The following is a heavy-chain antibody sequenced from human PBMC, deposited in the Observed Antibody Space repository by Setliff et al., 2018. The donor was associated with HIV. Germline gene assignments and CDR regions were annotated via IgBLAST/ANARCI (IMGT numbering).Heavy chain of an antibody. Sequence: SETLSLTCTVSGDSIGSSSYYWAWIRQPPGKGLEWIGHIYTRGSTNYNPSLKSRVTISVDTSKNQFSLKLSSVTAADTAVYYCARQYGAVKSVVTVVAKYFPHWGQGTLVTVSS. CDR2: IYTRGST. D-gene: IGHD2-21*02. V-gene: IGHV4-61*05. CDR1: GDSIGSSSYY. CDR3: ARQYGAVKSVVTVVAKYFPH. J-gene: IGHJ1*01.